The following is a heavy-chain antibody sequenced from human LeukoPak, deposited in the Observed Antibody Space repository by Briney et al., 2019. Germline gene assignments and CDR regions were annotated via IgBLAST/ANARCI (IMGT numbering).Heavy chain of an antibody. CDR3: AKMDLKYCSSTSCYPYFDY. Sequence: GGSLRLSCAASGFTFNNYAMSWVRQAPGKGLEWVSVIGDSGGDTSYADSVKGRFTISRDNSKNTLYLQMNSLRAEDTAVYYCAKMDLKYCSSTSCYPYFDYWGQGTLVTVSS. CDR2: IGDSGGDT. J-gene: IGHJ4*02. CDR1: GFTFNNYA. V-gene: IGHV3-23*01. D-gene: IGHD2-2*01.